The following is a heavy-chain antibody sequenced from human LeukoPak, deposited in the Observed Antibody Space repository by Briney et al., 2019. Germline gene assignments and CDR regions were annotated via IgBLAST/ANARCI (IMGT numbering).Heavy chain of an antibody. CDR1: GFTFSSYA. Sequence: PGGSLILSCAASGFTFSSYAMSWIRQAPGKGLEWVSYISSSGSTIYYADSVKGRFTISRDKAKNSLYLQMNSLRAEDTAVYYCAREEFSTSITGDAFDIWGQGTMVTVSS. CDR3: AREEFSTSITGDAFDI. CDR2: ISSSGSTI. V-gene: IGHV3-11*04. J-gene: IGHJ3*02. D-gene: IGHD2-2*01.